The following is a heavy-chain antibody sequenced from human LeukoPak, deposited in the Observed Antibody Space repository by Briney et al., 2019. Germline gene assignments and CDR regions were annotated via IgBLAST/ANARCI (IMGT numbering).Heavy chain of an antibody. Sequence: GGSLRLSCAASGFTFSSYGMHWVRQAPGKGLEWVAVISYDGSNKYYADSVKGRFTISRDNSKNTLYLQMNSLRAEDTAVYYCAKDYFMVRGDYWGQGTLVTVSS. J-gene: IGHJ4*02. V-gene: IGHV3-30*18. CDR1: GFTFSSYG. CDR2: ISYDGSNK. CDR3: AKDYFMVRGDY. D-gene: IGHD3-10*01.